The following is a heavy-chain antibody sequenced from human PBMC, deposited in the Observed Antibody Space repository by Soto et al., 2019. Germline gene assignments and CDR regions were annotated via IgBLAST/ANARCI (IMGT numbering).Heavy chain of an antibody. J-gene: IGHJ4*02. CDR1: GFTFSSYA. CDR3: ANLGALSGYHSHLFHS. CDR2: ISESGGST. V-gene: IGHV3-23*01. Sequence: HPGGSLRLSCAASGFTFSSYAMSWVRQAPGKGLEWVSGISESGGSTYYADSVKGRFTISRDNSKNTLYLQMNSLRAEDTAVYYCANLGALSGYHSHLFHSWRQGTLVTVSS. D-gene: IGHD5-12*01.